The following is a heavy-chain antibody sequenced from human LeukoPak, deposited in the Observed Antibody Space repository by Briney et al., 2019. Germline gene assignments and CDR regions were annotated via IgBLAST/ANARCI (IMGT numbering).Heavy chain of an antibody. CDR2: INWNSDSI. Sequence: PGRSLRLSCAVSGFTFDDYAMHWVRQVPGKGLEWVSGINWNSDSIGYADSVKGRFTTSRDNAKNSLYLQMNSLRAEDTAVYYCARDGYSSGRAGDYFDYWGQGTLVTVSS. CDR1: GFTFDDYA. V-gene: IGHV3-9*01. D-gene: IGHD6-19*01. CDR3: ARDGYSSGRAGDYFDY. J-gene: IGHJ4*02.